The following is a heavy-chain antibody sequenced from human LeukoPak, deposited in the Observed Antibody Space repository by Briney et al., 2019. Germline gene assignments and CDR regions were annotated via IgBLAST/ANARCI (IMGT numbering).Heavy chain of an antibody. D-gene: IGHD3-22*01. Sequence: SVKASCKTSGYTFTGYYMHWVRQAPGQGLEWMGWINPNTGGTNYAQKFQGRVTMTSDTSISTAYMELSSLRSDDTAVYYCARAPMIVVVFPPRLDYWGQGTLVTVSS. V-gene: IGHV1-2*02. CDR2: INPNTGGT. CDR3: ARAPMIVVVFPPRLDY. CDR1: GYTFTGYY. J-gene: IGHJ4*02.